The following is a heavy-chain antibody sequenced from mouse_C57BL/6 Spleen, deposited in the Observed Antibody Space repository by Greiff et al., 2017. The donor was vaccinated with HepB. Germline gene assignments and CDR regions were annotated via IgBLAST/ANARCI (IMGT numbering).Heavy chain of an antibody. V-gene: IGHV5-16*01. J-gene: IGHJ2*01. CDR1: GFTFSDYY. D-gene: IGHD2-3*01. CDR3: ARGIYDGYYCFDY. CDR2: INYDGSST. Sequence: EVKLVESEGGLVQPGSSMKLSCTASGFTFSDYYMAWVRQVPEKGLEWVANINYDGSSTYYLDSLKSRFIISRDNAKNILYLQMSSLKSEDTATYYCARGIYDGYYCFDYWGQGTTLTVSS.